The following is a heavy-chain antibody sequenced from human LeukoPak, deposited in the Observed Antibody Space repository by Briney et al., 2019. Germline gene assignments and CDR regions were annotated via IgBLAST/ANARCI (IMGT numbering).Heavy chain of an antibody. CDR3: ARAGWFGEFYGPLDY. D-gene: IGHD3-10*01. Sequence: PSETLSLTCAVYGGSFSDYYWSWIRQPPGEGLEWIGEINHSGSTNYNPSLTSRVTISVDTSKNQFSLKLNSVTAADTAVYYCARAGWFGEFYGPLDYWGQGSLVTVSS. J-gene: IGHJ4*02. CDR2: INHSGST. CDR1: GGSFSDYY. V-gene: IGHV4-34*01.